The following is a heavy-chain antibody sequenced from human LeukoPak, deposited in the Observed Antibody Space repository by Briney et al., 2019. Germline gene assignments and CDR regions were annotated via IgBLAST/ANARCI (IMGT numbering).Heavy chain of an antibody. CDR1: GFTFSSYW. CDR2: IKQDGSEK. V-gene: IGHV3-7*01. Sequence: GGSLRLSCAAPGFTFSSYWMSWVRQAPGKGLEWVANIKQDGSEKYYVDSVKGRFTISRDNAKNSLYLQMNSLRAEDTAVYYCARSFNYYDSSGYLYYMDVWGKGTTVTVSS. J-gene: IGHJ6*03. D-gene: IGHD3-22*01. CDR3: ARSFNYYDSSGYLYYMDV.